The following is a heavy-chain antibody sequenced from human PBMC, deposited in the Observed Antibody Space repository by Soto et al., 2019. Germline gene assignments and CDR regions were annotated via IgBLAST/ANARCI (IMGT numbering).Heavy chain of an antibody. CDR3: ARDCSGGCWYGGFGP. J-gene: IGHJ5*02. CDR1: GGSFSGYY. D-gene: IGHD2-15*01. Sequence: SQSLSLTCAVYGGSFSGYYCSWIRQPPGKGLEWIGEINHSGSTNYNPSLKSRVTVSVDTSKNQFSLKLSSVTAADTAVYYCARDCSGGCWYGGFGPWGQGTMVTVSS. CDR2: INHSGST. V-gene: IGHV4-34*01.